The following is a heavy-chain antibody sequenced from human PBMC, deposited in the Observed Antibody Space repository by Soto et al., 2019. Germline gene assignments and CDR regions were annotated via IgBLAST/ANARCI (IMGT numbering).Heavy chain of an antibody. V-gene: IGHV4-31*03. J-gene: IGHJ6*02. Sequence: SETLSLTCTVSGGSISSGGYYWSWIRQHPGKGLEWIGYIYYSGSTYYNPSLKSRVTISVDTSKNHFSLKLSSVTAADTAVYYCARDCIAAAGTGGDYGMDVWGQGTTVTVSS. CDR2: IYYSGST. CDR3: ARDCIAAAGTGGDYGMDV. D-gene: IGHD6-13*01. CDR1: GGSISSGGYY.